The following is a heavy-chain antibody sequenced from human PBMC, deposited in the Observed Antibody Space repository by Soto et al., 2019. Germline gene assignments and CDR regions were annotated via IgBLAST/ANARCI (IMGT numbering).Heavy chain of an antibody. CDR1: GFTFSSYA. CDR2: ISGSGGST. Sequence: PGGSLRLSCAASGFTFSSYAMRWVRQAPGKGLEWVSAISGSGGSTYYADSVKGRFTISRDNSKNTLYLQMNSLRAEDTAVYYCAKVEDYDILTGTAYFDYWGQGTLVTVSS. CDR3: AKVEDYDILTGTAYFDY. D-gene: IGHD3-9*01. J-gene: IGHJ4*02. V-gene: IGHV3-23*01.